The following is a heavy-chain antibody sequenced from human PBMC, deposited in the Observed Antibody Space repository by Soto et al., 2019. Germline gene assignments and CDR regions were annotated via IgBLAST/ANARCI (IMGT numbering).Heavy chain of an antibody. CDR1: GFTFSSYD. D-gene: IGHD3-22*01. Sequence: GGSLRLSCAASGFTFSSYDMHWVRQATGKGLEWVSAIGTAGDTYYPGSVKGRFTISRENAKNSLYLQMNSLRAGDMAVYYCARSGSGYYSAPFDYWGQGTLVTVSS. CDR3: ARSGSGYYSAPFDY. CDR2: IGTAGDT. J-gene: IGHJ4*02. V-gene: IGHV3-13*01.